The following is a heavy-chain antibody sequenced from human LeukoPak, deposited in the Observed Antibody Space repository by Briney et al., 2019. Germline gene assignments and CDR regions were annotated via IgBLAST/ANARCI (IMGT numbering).Heavy chain of an antibody. V-gene: IGHV3-7*01. J-gene: IGHJ6*03. Sequence: PGGSLRLSCAVSVFTVSSYWMGWVRQAPGKGLEWVANIKQDGSEKYYVDSVKGRFTISRDNAKNSLYLQMNSLRAEDTAVYYCARATDYYYYYYMDVWGKGTTVTVSS. CDR3: ARATDYYYYYYMDV. CDR1: VFTVSSYW. CDR2: IKQDGSEK.